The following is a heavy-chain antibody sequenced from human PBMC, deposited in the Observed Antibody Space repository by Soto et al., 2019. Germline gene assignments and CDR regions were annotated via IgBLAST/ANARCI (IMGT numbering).Heavy chain of an antibody. CDR3: ARARLAYCGGDCYYYYGMDV. V-gene: IGHV2-70*11. J-gene: IGHJ6*02. D-gene: IGHD2-21*02. CDR2: IDWDDDK. Sequence: GSGPTLVNPTQTLTLTCTFSGFSLSTSGMCVSWIRQPPGKALEWLARIDWDDDKYYSTSLKTRLTISKDTSKNQVVLTMTNMDPVDTATYYCARARLAYCGGDCYYYYGMDVWGQGTTVTVSS. CDR1: GFSLSTSGMC.